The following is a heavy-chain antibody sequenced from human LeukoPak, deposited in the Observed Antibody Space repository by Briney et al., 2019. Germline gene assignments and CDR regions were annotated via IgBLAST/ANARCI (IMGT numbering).Heavy chain of an antibody. CDR2: INHSGST. J-gene: IGHJ3*02. CDR3: ARGAVRGRRPTAFDI. D-gene: IGHD3-10*01. CDR1: GGSFSGYY. V-gene: IGHV4-34*01. Sequence: SETLSLTCAVYGGSFSGYYWSWIRQPPGKGLEWIGEINHSGSTNYNPSLKSRVTISVDTSKNQFSLKLSSVTAADTAVYYCARGAVRGRRPTAFDIWGQGTMVTVSS.